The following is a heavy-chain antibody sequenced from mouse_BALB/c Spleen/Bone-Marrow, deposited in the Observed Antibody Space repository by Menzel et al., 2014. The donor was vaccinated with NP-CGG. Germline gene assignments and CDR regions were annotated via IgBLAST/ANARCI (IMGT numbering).Heavy chain of an antibody. D-gene: IGHD3-1*01. CDR2: IYPGSGNT. Sequence: LVESGPELVKPGASVKISCKASGYTFTDYYINWVKPKPGQGLEWIGWIYPGSGNTKYNEKFKGKATLTVDTSSSTAYMQLSSLTSEDTAVYFCANLGRYAMDYWGQGTSVTVSS. CDR3: ANLGRYAMDY. CDR1: GYTFTDYY. V-gene: IGHV1-84*02. J-gene: IGHJ4*01.